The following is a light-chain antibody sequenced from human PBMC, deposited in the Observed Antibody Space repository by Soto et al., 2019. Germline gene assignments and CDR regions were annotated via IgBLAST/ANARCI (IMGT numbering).Light chain of an antibody. V-gene: IGLV1-40*01. Sequence: QLVLTQPPSVSGAPGQSITISCTGSSSNIGAGYDVHWYQQVPGTAPKLLIYGNNNRASGVPDRFSVSKSGTSASLAISGFQAEDEADYYCQSYDNSLTDVFGTGTKVTVL. CDR1: SSNIGAGYD. CDR3: QSYDNSLTDV. CDR2: GNN. J-gene: IGLJ1*01.